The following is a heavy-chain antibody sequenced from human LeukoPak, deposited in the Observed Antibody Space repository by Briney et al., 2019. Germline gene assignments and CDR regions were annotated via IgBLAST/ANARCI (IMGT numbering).Heavy chain of an antibody. CDR1: GGSISSSSYY. CDR3: ARLRYFDWSDWFDP. CDR2: IYYSGST. V-gene: IGHV4-39*01. J-gene: IGHJ5*02. Sequence: SETLSLTCTVSGGSISSSSYYWGWIRQPQGKGLEWIVSIYYSGSTYYNPSLKSRVTISVDTSKNQFSLKLSSVTAADTAVYYCARLRYFDWSDWFDPWGQGTLVTVSS. D-gene: IGHD3-9*01.